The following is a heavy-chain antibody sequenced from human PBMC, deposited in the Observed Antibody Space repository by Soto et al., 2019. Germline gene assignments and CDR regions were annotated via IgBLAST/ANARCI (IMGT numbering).Heavy chain of an antibody. Sequence: QVQLVESGGGVVQPGRSLRLSCAASGFTFSSYAMHCVRQAPGKGLEWVAVISYDGRNKYYADSVKGRFTISRDNSKNTLYLQMNSLRADDTAVYYCAREIERLLGYWGQGTLVTVSS. D-gene: IGHD3-3*01. J-gene: IGHJ4*02. CDR3: AREIERLLGY. CDR1: GFTFSSYA. CDR2: ISYDGRNK. V-gene: IGHV3-30*04.